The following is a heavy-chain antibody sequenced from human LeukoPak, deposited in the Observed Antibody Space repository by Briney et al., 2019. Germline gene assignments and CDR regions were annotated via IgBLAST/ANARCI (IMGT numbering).Heavy chain of an antibody. D-gene: IGHD6-13*01. J-gene: IGHJ4*02. CDR2: IIPIFGTA. Sequence: VASVKVSCKASGGTFSSYAISWVRQAPGQGLEWMGGIIPIFGTANYAQKFQGRVTITTDESTSTAYMEPSSLRSEDTAVYYCARACGQQLDGCFDYWGQGTLVTVSS. CDR3: ARACGQQLDGCFDY. V-gene: IGHV1-69*05. CDR1: GGTFSSYA.